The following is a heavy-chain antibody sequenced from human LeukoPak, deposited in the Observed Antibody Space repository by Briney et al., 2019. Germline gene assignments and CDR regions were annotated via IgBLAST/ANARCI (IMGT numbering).Heavy chain of an antibody. Sequence: ASVKVSCKASGYTFTSYGISWVRQAPGQGLEWMGWISAYNGNTNYAQKLQGRVTMTTDTSTSTAYMELRSLRSDGAAVYYCARDHRDDYGDYGLVGDWYFDLWGRGTLVTVSS. D-gene: IGHD4-17*01. CDR1: GYTFTSYG. J-gene: IGHJ2*01. CDR3: ARDHRDDYGDYGLVGDWYFDL. V-gene: IGHV1-18*01. CDR2: ISAYNGNT.